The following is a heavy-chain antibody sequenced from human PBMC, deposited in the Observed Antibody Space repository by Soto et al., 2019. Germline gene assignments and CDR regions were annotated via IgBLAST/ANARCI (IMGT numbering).Heavy chain of an antibody. CDR3: SRGRVGWLDY. V-gene: IGHV1-8*01. CDR2: MNPNSGNT. CDR1: GYTFTSYD. D-gene: IGHD3-9*01. Sequence: QVQLVQSGAEVKKPGASVKVSCKASGYTFTSYDINWVRQATGQGLEWMGWMNPNSGNTGYAQKFQGRVTMTRNTSRSRAYMEVGNLRAEDTDVYYWSRGRVGWLDYWGQGTLVTVSS. J-gene: IGHJ4*02.